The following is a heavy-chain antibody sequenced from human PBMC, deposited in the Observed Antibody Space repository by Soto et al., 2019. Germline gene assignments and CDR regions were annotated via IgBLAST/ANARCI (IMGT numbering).Heavy chain of an antibody. J-gene: IGHJ3*02. Sequence: GASVKVSCKASGGTFSSYAISWVRQAPGQGLEWMGGIIPIFGTANYAQKFQGRVTITADKSTSTAYMELSSLRSEDTAVYYCARDSPRLLWLGESQTSAFDIWGQGTMVTVSS. CDR3: ARDSPRLLWLGESQTSAFDI. CDR2: IIPIFGTA. CDR1: GGTFSSYA. D-gene: IGHD3-10*01. V-gene: IGHV1-69*06.